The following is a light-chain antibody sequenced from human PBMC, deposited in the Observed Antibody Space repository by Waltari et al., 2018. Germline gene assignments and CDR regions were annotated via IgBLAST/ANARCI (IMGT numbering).Light chain of an antibody. CDR1: SSDVGGYNY. CDR3: CSYGGTYSWV. V-gene: IGLV2-11*01. CDR2: DVS. Sequence: QSALPQPRSVSGSPGQSVTISCTGTSSDVGGYNYVSWYQQHPGKAPKLMIYDVSKRPSGVPDRFSGSKSGNTASLTISGLQAEDEADYYCCSYGGTYSWVFGGGTKLTVL. J-gene: IGLJ3*02.